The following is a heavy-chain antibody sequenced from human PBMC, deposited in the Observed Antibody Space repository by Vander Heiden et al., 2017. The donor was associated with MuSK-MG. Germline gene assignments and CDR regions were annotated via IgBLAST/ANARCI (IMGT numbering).Heavy chain of an antibody. D-gene: IGHD3-9*01. CDR2: ITRSSDII. CDR1: GFTFSSYP. Sequence: EVQLVESGGGLVQPGGSLRLSCVASGFTFSSYPMNCVRQAPGKGLEWISFITRSSDIIYYADSVKGRFTISRDNAKNSLYLHMNSLRAEDTAVYDCARDLLTGSSVSPDALDLWGQGTVVTVSS. CDR3: ARDLLTGSSVSPDALDL. J-gene: IGHJ3*01. V-gene: IGHV3-48*01.